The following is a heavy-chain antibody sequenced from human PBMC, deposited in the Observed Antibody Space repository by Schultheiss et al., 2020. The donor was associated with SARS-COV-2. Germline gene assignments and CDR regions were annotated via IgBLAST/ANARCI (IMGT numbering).Heavy chain of an antibody. D-gene: IGHD5-24*01. Sequence: SVKVSCKASGGTFSSYAISWVRQAPGQGLEWMGGIIPIFGTANYAQKFQGRVTITADESTSTAYMELSSLRSEDTAVYYCARSRDGQPRDWFDPWGQGTLVTVSS. J-gene: IGHJ5*02. CDR2: IIPIFGTA. CDR1: GGTFSSYA. CDR3: ARSRDGQPRDWFDP. V-gene: IGHV1-69*13.